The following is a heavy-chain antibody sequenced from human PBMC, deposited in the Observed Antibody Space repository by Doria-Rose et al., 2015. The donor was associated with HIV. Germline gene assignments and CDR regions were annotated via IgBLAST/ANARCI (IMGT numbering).Heavy chain of an antibody. D-gene: IGHD3-3*01. CDR2: ISWDSGAK. Sequence: VQLVQSGGGLVQPGRSLRLSCVGSGFSFESYAMHWVRLAPGKGLEWVAGISWDSGAKGNADSVEGRFTISRDNAKKSVYLEMGSLRPEDTAFYYCAKAPIIGPKHYFYMDVWGKGTSVTVSS. J-gene: IGHJ6*03. CDR1: GFSFESYA. CDR3: AKAPIIGPKHYFYMDV. V-gene: IGHV3-9*01.